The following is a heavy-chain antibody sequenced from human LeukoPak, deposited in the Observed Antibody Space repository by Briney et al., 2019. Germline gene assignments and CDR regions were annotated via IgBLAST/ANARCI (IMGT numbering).Heavy chain of an antibody. Sequence: SETLSLTCTVSGGSISSYYWSWIRQPPGKGLEWIGYIYTTGSTNYNPSLKSRVTISVDTSKNQFSLKLSSVTAADTAVYYCARYARDGYNCWFDPWGQGTLVTVSS. CDR3: ARYARDGYNCWFDP. D-gene: IGHD5-24*01. CDR1: GGSISSYY. J-gene: IGHJ5*02. V-gene: IGHV4-4*09. CDR2: IYTTGST.